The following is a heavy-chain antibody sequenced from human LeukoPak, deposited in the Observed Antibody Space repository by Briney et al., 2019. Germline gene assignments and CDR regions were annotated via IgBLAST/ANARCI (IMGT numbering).Heavy chain of an antibody. D-gene: IGHD6-13*01. CDR1: GFTFSDYY. J-gene: IGHJ6*02. Sequence: GGSLRLSCAASGFTFSDYYMSWIRQAPGKGLEWVSYISSSGSTIYYADSVKGRFTISRDNAKDSLYLQMNSLRAEDTAVYYCAGDYTAARNGMDVWGQGTTVTVSS. CDR3: AGDYTAARNGMDV. CDR2: ISSSGSTI. V-gene: IGHV3-11*01.